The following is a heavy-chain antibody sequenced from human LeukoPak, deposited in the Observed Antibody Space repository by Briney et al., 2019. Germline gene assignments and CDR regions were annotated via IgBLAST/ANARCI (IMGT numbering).Heavy chain of an antibody. CDR2: ISSSSSYI. Sequence: GGSLRLSCAASGFTFSGYSMNWVRQAPGKGREWVSSISSSSSYIYYAHSVKGRFTISRDNAKNSLYLQMNSLRAQDTAVYYCARGLYCSSTSCYSPPPGQQLFDYWGQGTLVTVSS. CDR1: GFTFSGYS. D-gene: IGHD2-2*01. J-gene: IGHJ4*02. CDR3: ARGLYCSSTSCYSPPPGQQLFDY. V-gene: IGHV3-21*01.